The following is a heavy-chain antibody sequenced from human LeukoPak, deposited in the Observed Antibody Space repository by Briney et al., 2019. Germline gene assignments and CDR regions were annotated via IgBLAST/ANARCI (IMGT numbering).Heavy chain of an antibody. Sequence: GSLRLSCAASGFTFSSCAMNWVRQAPGKGLEWVSGISGSGGITHYADSVRGRFTISRDNSKNTLYLRMNSLRAEDTAVYYCAKDPTDFDSSGQTYFDYWGQGSLVTVSS. CDR1: GFTFSSCA. J-gene: IGHJ4*02. V-gene: IGHV3-23*01. D-gene: IGHD3-22*01. CDR3: AKDPTDFDSSGQTYFDY. CDR2: ISGSGGIT.